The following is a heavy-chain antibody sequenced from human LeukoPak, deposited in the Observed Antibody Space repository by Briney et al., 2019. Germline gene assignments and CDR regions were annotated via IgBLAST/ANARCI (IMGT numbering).Heavy chain of an antibody. Sequence: SQTLSLTCAVSGGSISSGGYSWSWIRQPPGKGLEWIGYFYHSGSTYYNPSLKSRVTISVDTSKNQFSLKLSSVTAADTAVYYCARRYDSSVDYWGQGTLVTVSS. CDR3: ARRYDSSVDY. V-gene: IGHV4-30-2*01. CDR2: FYHSGST. CDR1: GGSISSGGYS. J-gene: IGHJ4*02. D-gene: IGHD3-22*01.